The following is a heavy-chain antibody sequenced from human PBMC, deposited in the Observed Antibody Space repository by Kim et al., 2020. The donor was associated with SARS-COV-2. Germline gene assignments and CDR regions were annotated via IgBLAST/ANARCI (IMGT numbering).Heavy chain of an antibody. J-gene: IGHJ4*02. CDR2: MYYSKNT. CDR1: GGSIRSGGYY. CDR3: SRSPGLQREVLDF. D-gene: IGHD1-1*01. V-gene: IGHV4-31*03. Sequence: SETLSLTCTVSGGSIRSGGYYWNWIRQHPVKGLEWIGYMYYSKNTNYNPSLKSRVTISVDMSKNQFSLRLTSVTAADTAVYYCSRSPGLQREVLDFWGQGTLVIVSS.